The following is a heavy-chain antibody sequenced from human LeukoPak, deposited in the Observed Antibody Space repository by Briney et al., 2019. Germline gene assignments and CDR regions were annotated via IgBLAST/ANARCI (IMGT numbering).Heavy chain of an antibody. J-gene: IGHJ4*02. CDR1: GFTFSSYA. V-gene: IGHV3-30-3*01. D-gene: IGHD6-6*01. CDR3: ARDAYSSSPRPYYFDY. CDR2: ISYDGSNK. Sequence: RGSLRLSCAASGFTFSSYAMHWVRQAPGKGLEWVAVISYDGSNKYYADSVKGRFTISRDNSKNTLYLQMNSLRAEDTAVYYCARDAYSSSPRPYYFDYWGQGTLVTVSS.